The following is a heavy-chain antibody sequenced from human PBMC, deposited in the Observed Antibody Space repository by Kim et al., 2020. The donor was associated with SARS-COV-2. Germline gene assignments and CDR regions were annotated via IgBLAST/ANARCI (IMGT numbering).Heavy chain of an antibody. CDR2: INPSGGST. D-gene: IGHD3-10*01. J-gene: IGHJ4*02. CDR3: AREKVLLWFGELLYHGSDY. Sequence: ASVKVSCKASGYTFTSYYMHWVRQAPGQGLEWMGIINPSGGSTSYAQKFQGRVTMTRDTSTSTVYMELSSLRSEDTAVYYCAREKVLLWFGELLYHGSDYWGQGTLVTVSS. CDR1: GYTFTSYY. V-gene: IGHV1-46*01.